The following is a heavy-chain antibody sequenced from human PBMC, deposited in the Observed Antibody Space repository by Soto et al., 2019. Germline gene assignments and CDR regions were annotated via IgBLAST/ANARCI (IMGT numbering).Heavy chain of an antibody. D-gene: IGHD5-18*01. CDR2: ISYSGST. CDR3: ATMGTPATGLYYFDY. V-gene: IGHV4-30-4*01. Sequence: PSETLSLTCTFSGCSISSSNYYWSWIRQPPGKGLEWIGFISYSGSTYYSLSLKSRVTISVDTSKNQFSLNLSFVTAADTAVYYCATMGTPATGLYYFDYWGQGTLVTVSS. CDR1: GCSISSSNYY. J-gene: IGHJ4*02.